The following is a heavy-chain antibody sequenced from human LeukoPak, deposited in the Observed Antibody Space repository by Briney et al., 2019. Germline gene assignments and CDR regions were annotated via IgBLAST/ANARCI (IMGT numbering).Heavy chain of an antibody. D-gene: IGHD1-26*01. J-gene: IGHJ4*02. V-gene: IGHV1-18*01. CDR1: GYTFTNYG. CDR3: VRPIQVGATFFDY. CDR2: ISAYNGNT. Sequence: ASLNVSCKASGYTFTNYGISWVRQAPGPGLEWMGWISAYNGNTNYAQKLQGRVTMTTDTSTTTAYMELRSLRSDDTAVYYCVRPIQVGATFFDYWGQGTLVTVSS.